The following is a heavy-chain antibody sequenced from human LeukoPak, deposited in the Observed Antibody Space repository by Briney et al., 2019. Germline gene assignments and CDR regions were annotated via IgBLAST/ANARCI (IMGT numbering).Heavy chain of an antibody. CDR2: INHSGST. Sequence: SETLSLTCAVYGGSFSGYYWSWIRQPPGKGVEGIGEINHSGSTNYNPSPKSGGTISVDTTKTQFSLTLSSVTAADTAVYYCARGGLLRKFDPWSQGTLVTVSS. CDR1: GGSFSGYY. D-gene: IGHD2-15*01. J-gene: IGHJ5*02. CDR3: ARGGLLRKFDP. V-gene: IGHV4-34*01.